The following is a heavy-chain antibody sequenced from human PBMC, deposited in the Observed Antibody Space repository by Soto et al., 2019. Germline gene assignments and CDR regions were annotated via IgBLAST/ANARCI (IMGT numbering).Heavy chain of an antibody. CDR1: GYTFTGYY. J-gene: IGHJ6*02. D-gene: IGHD3-10*01. V-gene: IGHV1-2*02. CDR3: ARGSGSYYNSLSYYGMDV. CDR2: INPNSGGT. Sequence: ASVKVSCKASGYTFTGYYMHWVRQAPGQGLEWMGWINPNSGGTNYAQKFQGRVTMTRDTSISTAYMELSRLRSDDTAVYYCARGSGSYYNSLSYYGMDVWRQGTTVTVSS.